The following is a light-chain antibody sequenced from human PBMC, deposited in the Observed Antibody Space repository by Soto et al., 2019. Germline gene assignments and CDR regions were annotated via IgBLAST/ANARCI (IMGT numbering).Light chain of an antibody. J-gene: IGKJ1*01. CDR1: QSISTW. V-gene: IGKV1-5*03. CDR2: KTS. Sequence: QMTQSLSTLSASVGDTVTITCRASQSISTWLAWYQQKPGKAPKLLIYKTSTLESGVPSRFSGSGSGTDFTLTISSLQPDDFATYYCQQYNTYSTFGQGTKVEIK. CDR3: QQYNTYST.